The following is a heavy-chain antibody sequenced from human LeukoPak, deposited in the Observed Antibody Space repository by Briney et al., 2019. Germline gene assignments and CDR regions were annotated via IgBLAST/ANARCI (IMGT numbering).Heavy chain of an antibody. D-gene: IGHD3-22*01. CDR3: ARDHYYDSSGYYH. CDR2: IIPILGIA. V-gene: IGHV1-69*04. Sequence: GASVKVSCKASGGTFSSYAISWVRQAPGQGLEWMGRIIPILGIANYAQKFQGRVTITADKSTSTAYMELSSLRSEDTAVYYCARDHYYDSSGYYHWGQGTLVTVSS. J-gene: IGHJ5*02. CDR1: GGTFSSYA.